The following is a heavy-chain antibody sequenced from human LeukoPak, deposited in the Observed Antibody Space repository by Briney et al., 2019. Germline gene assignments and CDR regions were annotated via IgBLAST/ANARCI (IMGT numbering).Heavy chain of an antibody. CDR3: ARHYSTSLVYRFDP. Sequence: SETLSLTCTVSGGSISTSSYYWDWIRQPPGKGLEWIGTIYYSGSSYYNPSLKSRVTISVDTSKNQFSLKLSSVTAADTAVYYCARHYSTSLVYRFDPWGQGTLVTVSS. D-gene: IGHD6-6*01. CDR1: GGSISTSSYY. CDR2: IYYSGSS. J-gene: IGHJ5*02. V-gene: IGHV4-39*01.